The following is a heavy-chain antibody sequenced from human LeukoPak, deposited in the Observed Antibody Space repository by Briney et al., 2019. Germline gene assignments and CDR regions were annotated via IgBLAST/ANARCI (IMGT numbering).Heavy chain of an antibody. Sequence: SETLSLTCTVSGVSISSYYWSWIRQPPGKGLEWIGCISDTGSATYNPSLKSRVTISVDTSKNQFSLKMISVTAADTAVYYCARGVTTGLDWFDPWGQGTLVTVSS. D-gene: IGHD2-21*02. CDR1: GVSISSYY. J-gene: IGHJ5*02. CDR3: ARGVTTGLDWFDP. V-gene: IGHV4-59*01. CDR2: ISDTGSA.